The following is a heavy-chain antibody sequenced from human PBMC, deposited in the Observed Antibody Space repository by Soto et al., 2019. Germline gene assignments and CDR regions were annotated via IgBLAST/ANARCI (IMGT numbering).Heavy chain of an antibody. D-gene: IGHD3-10*01. Sequence: QVQLVESGGGVVQPGRSLRLSCAASGFTFSSYGMHWVRQAPGKGLEWVAVISYDGSNKYYADSVKGRFTISRDNSKNHRYLQMNSLRAEDTAVYYCAKGRYRGFGDRYGMDVWGQGTTVTVSS. CDR3: AKGRYRGFGDRYGMDV. J-gene: IGHJ6*02. CDR1: GFTFSSYG. V-gene: IGHV3-30*18. CDR2: ISYDGSNK.